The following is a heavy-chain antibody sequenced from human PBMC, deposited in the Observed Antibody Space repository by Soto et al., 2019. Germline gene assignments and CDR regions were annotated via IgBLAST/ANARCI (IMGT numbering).Heavy chain of an antibody. V-gene: IGHV1-18*01. CDR2: ISAYNGNT. D-gene: IGHD2-2*01. CDR1: GYTFTSYG. Sequence: QVQLVQSGAEVKKPGASVKVSCKASGYTFTSYGISWVRQAPGQGLEWMGWISAYNGNTNDAQKLQGRVTMTTDTSTSTAYMELRSLSSDETAVYYCAIVVVPAAMAYFQHWGQGTLVTVSS. CDR3: AIVVVPAAMAYFQH. J-gene: IGHJ1*01.